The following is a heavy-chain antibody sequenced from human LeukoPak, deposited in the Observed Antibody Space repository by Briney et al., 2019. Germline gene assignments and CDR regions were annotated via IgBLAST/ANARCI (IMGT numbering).Heavy chain of an antibody. Sequence: GRSLRLSCAASGFTFSDYAMHWVRQAPGKGLEWVAVLSYDGSKTYYADSVKGRFTISRDNSKNTLYLQMNSLRAEDTAVYYCARGRYNYGTSAYFHYWGQGTLVTVSS. D-gene: IGHD5-18*01. CDR1: GFTFSDYA. J-gene: IGHJ4*02. V-gene: IGHV3-30-3*01. CDR3: ARGRYNYGTSAYFHY. CDR2: LSYDGSKT.